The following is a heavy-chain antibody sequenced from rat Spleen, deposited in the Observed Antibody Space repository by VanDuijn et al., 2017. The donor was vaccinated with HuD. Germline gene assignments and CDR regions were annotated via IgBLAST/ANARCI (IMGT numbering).Heavy chain of an antibody. V-gene: IGHV5-17*01. Sequence: EVQLVESGGGLVQPGRSLKFSCAASGFTFSDYYMVWVRQAPTKGLEWVATIIYDGSSTYYRDSVKGRFTISRDNAKSTLYLQMDSLRSEDTATYYCAREETLYWYFDFWGPGTMVTVSS. CDR3: AREETLYWYFDF. CDR1: GFTFSDYY. CDR2: IIYDGSST. D-gene: IGHD3-4*01. J-gene: IGHJ1*01.